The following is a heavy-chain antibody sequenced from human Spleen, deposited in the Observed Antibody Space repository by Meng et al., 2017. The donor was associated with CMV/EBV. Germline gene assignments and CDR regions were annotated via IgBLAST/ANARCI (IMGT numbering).Heavy chain of an antibody. CDR1: GGNFNTFA. J-gene: IGHJ6*02. V-gene: IGHV1-69*05. CDR3: ARVGQSTYYYYGMDV. D-gene: IGHD2-2*01. Sequence: SVKVSCKASGGNFNTFAISWVRQAPGQGLEWMGGTVPMFDTPRYAQRFQGRVTITTDDSTSTAYMELRSLTSEDTAVYYCARVGQSTYYYYGMDVWGQGTTVTVSS. CDR2: TVPMFDTP.